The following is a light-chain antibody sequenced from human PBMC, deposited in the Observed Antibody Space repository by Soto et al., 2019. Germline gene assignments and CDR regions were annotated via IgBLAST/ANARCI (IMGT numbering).Light chain of an antibody. CDR1: QSVAIN. CDR3: QQYYSEIT. CDR2: GAS. J-gene: IGKJ5*01. Sequence: ERVMTQSPATLSVSPGERATLSCRASQSVAINLAWYQQKPGQAPRLLIYGASTRANDIPARFSGSGSGTEFTLTIDSLQSEDFAVYYCQQYYSEITFGQGTRLEIK. V-gene: IGKV3-15*01.